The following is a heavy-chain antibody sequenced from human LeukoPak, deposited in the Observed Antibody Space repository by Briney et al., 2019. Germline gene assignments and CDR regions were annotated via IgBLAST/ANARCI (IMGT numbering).Heavy chain of an antibody. V-gene: IGHV4-39*06. CDR3: ARGGILTGYYNVFYYYYMDV. CDR1: GGSISSSSYY. CDR2: IYYSGST. Sequence: SETLSLTCTVSGGSISSSSYYWGWIRQPPGKGLEWIGSIYYSGSTYYNPSLKSRVTISVDTSKNQFPLKLSSVTAADTAVYYCARGGILTGYYNVFYYYYMDVWGKGTTVTVSS. J-gene: IGHJ6*03. D-gene: IGHD3-9*01.